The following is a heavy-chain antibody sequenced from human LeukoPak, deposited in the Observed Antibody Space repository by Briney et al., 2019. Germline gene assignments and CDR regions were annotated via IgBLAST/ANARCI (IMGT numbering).Heavy chain of an antibody. Sequence: GRSLRLSCAASGFTFSSYGMHWVRQAPGKGLEWVAVIWYDGSNKYYADSVKGRFTISRDNSKNTLYLQMNSLRAEDTAVYYCARDLRWSHYWYFDLWGRGTLVTVCS. CDR3: ARDLRWSHYWYFDL. CDR2: IWYDGSNK. CDR1: GFTFSSYG. V-gene: IGHV3-33*01. D-gene: IGHD2-15*01. J-gene: IGHJ2*01.